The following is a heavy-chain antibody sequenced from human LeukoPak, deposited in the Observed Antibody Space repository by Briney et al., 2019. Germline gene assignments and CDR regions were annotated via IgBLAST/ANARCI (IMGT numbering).Heavy chain of an antibody. J-gene: IGHJ4*02. CDR1: GDSVSSNSAA. CDR2: TYYRSKLYN. D-gene: IGHD3-10*01. CDR3: ARGIFTMVRGVIITEKREYYFDY. V-gene: IGHV6-1*01. Sequence: SQTLSLTCAISGDSVSSNSAAWNWIRQSPSRGLEWLGRTYYRSKLYNDYAVSVKSQITINPDTSKNQFSLQLNSVTPEDTAVYYCARGIFTMVRGVIITEKREYYFDYWGQGTLVTVSS.